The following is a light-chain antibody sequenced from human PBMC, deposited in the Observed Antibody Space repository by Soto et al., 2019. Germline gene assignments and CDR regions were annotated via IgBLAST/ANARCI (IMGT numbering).Light chain of an antibody. CDR2: SAS. CDR1: QHVDRY. J-gene: IGKJ1*01. Sequence: DIQMTQSPSSLSASVGDSVTITCRTSQHVDRYLSWYQQIPGRAPKLLIYSASSLVSGVPPRFRGSASGTEFTRSISSLQREDFATYFCQQSSYIPWTFGQGTKVEMK. CDR3: QQSSYIPWT. V-gene: IGKV1-39*01.